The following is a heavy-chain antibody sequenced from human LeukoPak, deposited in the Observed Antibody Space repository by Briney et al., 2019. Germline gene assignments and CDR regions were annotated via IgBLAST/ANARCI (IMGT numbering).Heavy chain of an antibody. D-gene: IGHD6-6*01. CDR1: GFTFRSYW. V-gene: IGHV3-7*01. CDR3: ARVEYSGWNLEY. Sequence: GGSLRLSCAASGFTFRSYWMSWVRQAPGKGLEWVANINQGGSVQYYMDSVKGRFTISRDDAKNSLYVQMNSLRDKDTAVYYCARVEYSGWNLEYWGQGTLVTVSS. CDR2: INQGGSVQ. J-gene: IGHJ4*02.